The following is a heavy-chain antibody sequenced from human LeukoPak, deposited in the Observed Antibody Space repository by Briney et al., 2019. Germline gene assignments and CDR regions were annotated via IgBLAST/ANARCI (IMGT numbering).Heavy chain of an antibody. J-gene: IGHJ4*02. CDR1: GFTVNNNY. V-gene: IGHV3-53*01. D-gene: IGHD3-10*01. Sequence: PGGSLRLSCAASGFTVNNNYMSWVRQVPGKGLEWVSIIYSGGSTYYADSVKGRFTISRDNSKNTLYLQMNSLRAEDTAVYYCARVTGPTSTVVRGVVIPAFDYWGQGTLVTVSS. CDR2: IYSGGST. CDR3: ARVTGPTSTVVRGVVIPAFDY.